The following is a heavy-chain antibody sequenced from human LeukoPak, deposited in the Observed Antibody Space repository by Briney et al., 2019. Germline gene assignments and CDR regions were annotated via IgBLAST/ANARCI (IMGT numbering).Heavy chain of an antibody. V-gene: IGHV3-23*01. Sequence: GGSLRLSCAASGFTFSNYAMSWVRQAPGKGLEWVSSINGRGGSTYHADSVKGRFTISRDNSKNTLYLQMNSLRAEDTAVYYCAKVFRRGGTIDYWGQGTLVTVSS. CDR3: AKVFRRGGTIDY. CDR2: INGRGGST. J-gene: IGHJ4*02. D-gene: IGHD3-10*01. CDR1: GFTFSNYA.